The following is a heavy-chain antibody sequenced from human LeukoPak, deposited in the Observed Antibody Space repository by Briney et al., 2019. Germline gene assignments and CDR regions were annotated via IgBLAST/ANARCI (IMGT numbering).Heavy chain of an antibody. CDR1: GYTFTGYY. D-gene: IGHD3-9*01. CDR2: MNPNSGNT. Sequence: GASVKVSCKASGYTFTGYYMHWVRQAPGQGLEWMGWMNPNSGNTGYAQKFQGRVTMTRNTSISTAYMELSSLRSEDTAVYYCARGITYYDILTGRNSWFDPWGQGTLVTVSS. J-gene: IGHJ5*02. V-gene: IGHV1-8*02. CDR3: ARGITYYDILTGRNSWFDP.